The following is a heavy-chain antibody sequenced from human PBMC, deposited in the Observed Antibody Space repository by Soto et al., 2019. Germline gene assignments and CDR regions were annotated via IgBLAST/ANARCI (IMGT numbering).Heavy chain of an antibody. CDR2: IIPILGIA. CDR1: GGTFSSYT. Sequence: ASVKVSCKASGGTFSSYTISWVRQAPGQGLEWMGRIIPILGIANYAQKFQGRVTITADKSTSTAYMELSSLRSEDTAVYYCARDLVVVVAATNLTPGSYYYYIDVWGKGTTVTVSS. CDR3: ARDLVVVVAATNLTPGSYYYYIDV. J-gene: IGHJ6*03. V-gene: IGHV1-69*04. D-gene: IGHD2-15*01.